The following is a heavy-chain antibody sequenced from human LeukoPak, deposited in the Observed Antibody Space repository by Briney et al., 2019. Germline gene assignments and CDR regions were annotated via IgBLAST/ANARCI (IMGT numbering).Heavy chain of an antibody. V-gene: IGHV4-4*02. J-gene: IGHJ4*02. Sequence: SETLSLTCAVSGGSISSSNWWSWVRQPPGKGLEWIGEIYHSGSTNYNPSLKSRVTISVDKSKNQFSLKLSSVTAADTAVYYCARDTPYYYDSSGYFFDYWGQGTLVTVSS. CDR1: GGSISSSNW. CDR2: IYHSGST. CDR3: ARDTPYYYDSSGYFFDY. D-gene: IGHD3-22*01.